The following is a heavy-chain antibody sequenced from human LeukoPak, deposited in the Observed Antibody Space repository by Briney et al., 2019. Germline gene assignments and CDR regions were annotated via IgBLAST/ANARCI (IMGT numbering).Heavy chain of an antibody. CDR3: ARDRDYGDYYWFDP. V-gene: IGHV4-30-4*07. D-gene: IGHD4-17*01. J-gene: IGHJ5*02. Sequence: SETLSLTCAVSGGSISSGGYSWSWIRQPPGKGLEWIGYIYYSGSTYYNPSLKSRVTISVDTSKNQFSLKLSSVTAADTAVYYCARDRDYGDYYWFDPWGPGTLVTVSS. CDR1: GGSISSGGYS. CDR2: IYYSGST.